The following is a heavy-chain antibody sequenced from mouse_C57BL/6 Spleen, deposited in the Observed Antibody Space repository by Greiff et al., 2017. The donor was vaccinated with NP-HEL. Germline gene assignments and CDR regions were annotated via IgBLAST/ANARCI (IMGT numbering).Heavy chain of an antibody. Sequence: EVQLQQSGPVLVKPGASVKMSCKASGYTFTDYYMNWVKQSHGKSLEWIGVINPYNGGTSYNQKFKGTATLTVDKSSSTAYMELNSLTSEDSAVYYCARSTVTTFDYWGQGTTLTVSS. CDR3: ARSTVTTFDY. CDR1: GYTFTDYY. D-gene: IGHD2-2*01. CDR2: INPYNGGT. J-gene: IGHJ2*01. V-gene: IGHV1-19*01.